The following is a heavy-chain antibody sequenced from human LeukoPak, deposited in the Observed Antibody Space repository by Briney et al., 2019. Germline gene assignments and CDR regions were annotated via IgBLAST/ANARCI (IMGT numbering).Heavy chain of an antibody. J-gene: IGHJ4*02. V-gene: IGHV3-48*02. D-gene: IGHD3-10*01. CDR2: ISRTSSTV. CDR1: GFTFSNFG. CDR3: VRGYDDSGSYLD. Sequence: GASLRLSCVASGFTFSNFGMNWVRQAPGKGLEWVSFISRTSSTVFYSASVKGRFTISRDNAKNSLYLQMNSLRDEDTALYYCVRGYDDSGSYLDWGQGTLVTVSS.